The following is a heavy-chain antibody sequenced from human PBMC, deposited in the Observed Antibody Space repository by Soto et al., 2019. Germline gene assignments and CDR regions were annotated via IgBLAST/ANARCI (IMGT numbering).Heavy chain of an antibody. CDR2: ISFDGSNK. D-gene: IGHD6-19*01. CDR1: GFTFNYYP. J-gene: IGHJ6*02. CDR3: ARLPGALVAVLYIYPLDGREAMSDVDV. Sequence: QMQLVESGGGVVQPGESLRLSCAASGFTFNYYPMHWVRQTPGKGLEWVAVISFDGSNKFYADSVKGRFTVSRDNSKNMLYLQLKTLRPEDAAVYYGARLPGALVAVLYIYPLDGREAMSDVDVWGQGTTVSVSS. V-gene: IGHV3-30-3*01.